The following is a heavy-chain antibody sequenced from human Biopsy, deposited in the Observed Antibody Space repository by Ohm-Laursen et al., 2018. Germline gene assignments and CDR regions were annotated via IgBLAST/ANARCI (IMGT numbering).Heavy chain of an antibody. J-gene: IGHJ5*02. D-gene: IGHD6-6*01. V-gene: IGHV1-8*01. CDR2: MIPSSGKT. CDR3: ARGYSRRVSIFEASIYGFDT. CDR1: GFSFSTYD. Sequence: ASVKVSCKASGFSFSTYDANWVRLARGQGLGWMGWMIPSSGKTGYAQRFQGRVTLTMKTSISTAYMELSGLRSEDTAVYICARGYSRRVSIFEASIYGFDTWGQGTLVTVSS.